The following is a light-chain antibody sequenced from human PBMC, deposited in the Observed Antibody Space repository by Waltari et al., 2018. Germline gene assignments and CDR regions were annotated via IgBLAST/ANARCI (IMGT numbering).Light chain of an antibody. Sequence: SYDLRQPPSVSVSPGQTASITCSGNKLGDKYASWYQQKPGQSPVLVIYQDDQRPSEIPERFSGSNSGNTATLTISETQAMDEADYYCQAWDSNIVVFGGGTKLTVL. V-gene: IGLV3-1*01. CDR3: QAWDSNIVV. CDR1: KLGDKY. J-gene: IGLJ2*01. CDR2: QDD.